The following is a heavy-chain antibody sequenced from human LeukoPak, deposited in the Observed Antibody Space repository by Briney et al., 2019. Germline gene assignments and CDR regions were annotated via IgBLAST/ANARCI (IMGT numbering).Heavy chain of an antibody. V-gene: IGHV3-43*02. CDR2: ISGDGGST. D-gene: IGHD6-6*01. Sequence: GGSLTLSCAVSGFTFYDYAEHGLRPATGGTREGFFLISGDGGSTYYADSVKGRFTISRVNSKNSLYLQMNSLRTEDTALYYCAKDGGYSSSFETFYWGQGTLVTVSS. J-gene: IGHJ4*02. CDR1: GFTFYDYA. CDR3: AKDGGYSSSFETFY.